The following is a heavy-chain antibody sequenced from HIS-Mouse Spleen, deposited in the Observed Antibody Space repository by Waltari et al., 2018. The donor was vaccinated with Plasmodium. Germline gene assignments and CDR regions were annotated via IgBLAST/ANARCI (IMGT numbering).Heavy chain of an antibody. D-gene: IGHD6-13*01. CDR2: IKQDGSEK. V-gene: IGHV3-7*01. J-gene: IGHJ2*01. CDR3: ASSWYWYFDL. CDR1: GFTFSSYW. Sequence: EVQLVESGGGLVQPGGSLRLSCAASGFTFSSYWMGWVRQAPGRWLEWVANIKQDGSEKYYVDSVKGRFTISRDNAKNSLYLQMNSLRAEDTAVYYCASSWYWYFDLWGRGTLVTVSS.